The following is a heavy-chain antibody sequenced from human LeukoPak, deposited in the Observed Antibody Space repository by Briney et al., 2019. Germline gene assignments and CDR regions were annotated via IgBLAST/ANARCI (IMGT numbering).Heavy chain of an antibody. J-gene: IGHJ4*02. D-gene: IGHD1-1*01. Sequence: ASVKVSCKSSGYTFTDHFIHWVRQAPGQGLEWVGEINPYNGYTKYAWRLQGRVTLTRDTSISTAFMEVSRLTSDDTAVYYCARDYSLNDFDYWGQGTLVTVAS. CDR2: INPYNGYT. CDR1: GYTFTDHF. CDR3: ARDYSLNDFDY. V-gene: IGHV1-2*02.